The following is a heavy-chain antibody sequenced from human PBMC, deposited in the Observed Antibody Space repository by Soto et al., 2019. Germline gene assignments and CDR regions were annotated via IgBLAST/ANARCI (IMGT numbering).Heavy chain of an antibody. Sequence: PGGSLRLSCTASGFTFGNYAMSWVRQAPGKGLEWVGFIRSKAYGGTTEYAASVKGRFTISRDDSKSIAYLQMNSLKTEDTAVYXCTRELELPDYYYGMDVWGQGTTVTVS. D-gene: IGHD1-7*01. J-gene: IGHJ6*02. CDR3: TRELELPDYYYGMDV. CDR1: GFTFGNYA. CDR2: IRSKAYGGTT. V-gene: IGHV3-49*04.